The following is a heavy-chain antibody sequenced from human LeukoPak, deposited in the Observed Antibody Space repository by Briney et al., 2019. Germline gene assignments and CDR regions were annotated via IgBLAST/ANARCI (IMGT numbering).Heavy chain of an antibody. CDR2: IYSGGST. Sequence: GGSLRLSCAASGFTLSINYMSWVRQAPGKGLEWVSVIYSGGSTYYADSVKGRFTISRDNSKNTLYLQMNSLRAEDTAVYYCARPIDLPPLDSEAFDIWGQGTMVTVSS. D-gene: IGHD3-22*01. V-gene: IGHV3-66*02. J-gene: IGHJ3*02. CDR3: ARPIDLPPLDSEAFDI. CDR1: GFTLSINY.